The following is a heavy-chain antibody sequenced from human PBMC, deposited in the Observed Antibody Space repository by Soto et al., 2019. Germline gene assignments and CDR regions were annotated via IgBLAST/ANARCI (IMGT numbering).Heavy chain of an antibody. D-gene: IGHD3-10*01. CDR1: SGPSKSHN. V-gene: IGHV4-59*08. J-gene: IGHJ6*01. CDR2: VYDTWST. CDR3: VRQGIGFLHGLVDV. Sequence: QVQVLQSGPGLVKPSETLSLTCTVSSGPSKSHNWGWIRQPPGRGLEWIGYVYDTWSTSYNPSLKSRVTVSADTSTNRISLTLRFVTAADTAVYYCVRQGIGFLHGLVDVWGQGTTVIVSS.